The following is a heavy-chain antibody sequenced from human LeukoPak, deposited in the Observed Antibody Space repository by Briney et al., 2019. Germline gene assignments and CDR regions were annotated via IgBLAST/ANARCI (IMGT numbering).Heavy chain of an antibody. D-gene: IGHD4-17*01. V-gene: IGHV4-59*01. CDR1: GGSISSYY. CDR2: IYYSGST. J-gene: IGHJ5*02. CDR3: ARQADDYGDSNWFDP. Sequence: SETLSPTCTVSGGSISSYYWSWIRQPPGKGLEWIGYIYYSGSTNYNPSLKSRVTISVDTSKNQFSLKLSSVTAADTAVYYCARQADDYGDSNWFDPWGQGTLVTVSS.